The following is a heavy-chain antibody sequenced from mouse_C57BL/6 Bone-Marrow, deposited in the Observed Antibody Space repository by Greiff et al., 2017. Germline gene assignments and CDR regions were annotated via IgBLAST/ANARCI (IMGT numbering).Heavy chain of an antibody. V-gene: IGHV5-17*01. CDR1: GFTFSDYG. D-gene: IGHD1-1*01. CDR3: ARLYLLRRRGKLMDY. Sequence: EVQRVESGGGLVKPGGSLKLSCAASGFTFSDYGMHWVRQAPEKGLEWVAYISSGSSTIYYADTVKGRFTISRDNAKNTLFLQMTSLRSEDTAMYYCARLYLLRRRGKLMDYWGQGTSVTVSS. CDR2: ISSGSSTI. J-gene: IGHJ4*01.